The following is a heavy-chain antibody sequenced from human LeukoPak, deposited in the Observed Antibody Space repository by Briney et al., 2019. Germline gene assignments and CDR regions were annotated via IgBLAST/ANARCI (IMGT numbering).Heavy chain of an antibody. CDR2: IIPIFGTA. V-gene: IGHV1-69*13. D-gene: IGHD2-2*02. Sequence: ASVKVSCKASGGTFSSYAISWVRQAPGQGLEWMRGIIPIFGTANYAQKFQGRVTITADESTSTAYMELSSLRSEDTAVYYCARVGYCSSTSCYKGHWYFDLWGRGTLVTVSS. J-gene: IGHJ2*01. CDR3: ARVGYCSSTSCYKGHWYFDL. CDR1: GGTFSSYA.